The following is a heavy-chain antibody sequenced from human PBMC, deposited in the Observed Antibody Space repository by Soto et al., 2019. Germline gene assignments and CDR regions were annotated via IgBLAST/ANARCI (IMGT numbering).Heavy chain of an antibody. Sequence: EVQLLESGGGLVQPGGSLRLSCAASGFTFSSYAISWDRQAPGKGLEWVSALSGSGGSTYYEDSVKGRFTISRDNSKNTLDLQMNSLRAEDTAVYYCAKSANPVYWGQGTLVTVSS. CDR3: AKSANPVY. CDR1: GFTFSSYA. CDR2: LSGSGGST. J-gene: IGHJ4*02. V-gene: IGHV3-23*01.